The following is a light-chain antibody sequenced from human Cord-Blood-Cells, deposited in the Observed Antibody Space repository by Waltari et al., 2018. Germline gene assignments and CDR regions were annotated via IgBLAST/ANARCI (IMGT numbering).Light chain of an antibody. CDR2: GAA. CDR3: QQYNNWPPRT. V-gene: IGKV3-15*01. Sequence: EIVMTQSPATLSVSPGERATLSCRASQSVSSNLAWDKQKPGQAPRLLIYGAATRATGIPARFSGSGSGTEFTLTISSLQSEDFAVYYCQQYNNWPPRTFGQGTKVEIK. J-gene: IGKJ1*01. CDR1: QSVSSN.